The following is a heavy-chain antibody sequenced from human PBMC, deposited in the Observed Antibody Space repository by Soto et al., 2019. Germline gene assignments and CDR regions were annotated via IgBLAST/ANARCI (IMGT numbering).Heavy chain of an antibody. CDR1: GGSISSYY. CDR3: ARGAAVAGDYYGMDV. D-gene: IGHD6-13*01. V-gene: IGHV4-59*01. CDR2: IYYSGST. Sequence: SETLSLTCTVSGGSISSYYWTWIRQPPGKGLEWIGYIYYSGSTNYNPSLKSRVTISVDTSKNQFSLKLSSVTAADTAVYYCARGAAVAGDYYGMDVWGQGTTVTVSS. J-gene: IGHJ6*02.